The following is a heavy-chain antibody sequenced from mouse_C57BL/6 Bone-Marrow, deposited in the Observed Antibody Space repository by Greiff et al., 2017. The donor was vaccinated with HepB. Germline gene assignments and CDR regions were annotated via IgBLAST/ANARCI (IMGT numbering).Heavy chain of an antibody. Sequence: QVQLQQSGSELRSPGSSPPPPPPAFDSEVFPIAYLSWVRQKPGHGFEWIGGILPSIGRTIYGEKFEDKATLDADTLSNTAYLELNSLTSEDSAIYYCARREAYFHVWGTGTTVTVSS. J-gene: IGHJ1*03. CDR1: DSEVFPIAY. CDR2: ILPSIGRT. CDR3: ARREAYFHV. V-gene: IGHV15-2*01.